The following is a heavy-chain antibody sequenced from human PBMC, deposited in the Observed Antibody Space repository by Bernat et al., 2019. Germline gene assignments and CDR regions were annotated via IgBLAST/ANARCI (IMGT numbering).Heavy chain of an antibody. V-gene: IGHV2-26*01. CDR3: ARISVSVVVAATRVDYYYGMDV. Sequence: QVTLKESGPVLVKPTETLTLTCTVSGFSLSNARMGVSWIRQPPGKALEWLAHIFSNDEKSYSTSLKSRLTISKDTSKSQVVLTMTNMDPVDTATYYCARISVSVVVAATRVDYYYGMDVWGQGTTVTVSS. D-gene: IGHD2-15*01. CDR1: GFSLSNARMG. J-gene: IGHJ6*02. CDR2: IFSNDEK.